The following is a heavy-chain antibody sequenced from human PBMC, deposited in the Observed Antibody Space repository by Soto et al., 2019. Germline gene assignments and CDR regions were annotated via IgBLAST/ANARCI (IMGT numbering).Heavy chain of an antibody. Sequence: GGSLRLSCPASAFTFTRYGINSVCEAPGTGLEWVSYISSSSSTIYYADSVKRRLAISRANAKNSPYLQTNSLSAEDTAVYYCPRGPYYYDSSGPWVYFDPWGRGTQLTGSS. J-gene: IGHJ2*01. V-gene: IGHV3-48*01. D-gene: IGHD3-22*01. CDR2: ISSSSSTI. CDR3: PRGPYYYDSSGPWVYFDP. CDR1: AFTFTRYG.